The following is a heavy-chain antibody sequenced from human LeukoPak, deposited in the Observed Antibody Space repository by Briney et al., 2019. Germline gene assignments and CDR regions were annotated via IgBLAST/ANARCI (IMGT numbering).Heavy chain of an antibody. D-gene: IGHD2-2*01. CDR1: GGTFSSYA. J-gene: IGHJ5*02. Sequence: ASVKVSCKASGGTFSSYAISWVRQAPGQGLEWMGWINPNSGGTNYAQKFQGRVTMTRDTSISTAYMELSRLRSDDTAVYYCARDDCSSTSCYSLDPWGQGTLVTVSS. CDR2: INPNSGGT. CDR3: ARDDCSSTSCYSLDP. V-gene: IGHV1-2*02.